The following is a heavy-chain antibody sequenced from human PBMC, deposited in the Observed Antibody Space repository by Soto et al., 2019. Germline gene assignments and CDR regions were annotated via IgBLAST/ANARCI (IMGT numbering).Heavy chain of an antibody. CDR1: GGSISSYY. CDR2: IYYSGST. CDR3: ARATSRGKYYYYYYMDV. V-gene: IGHV4-59*01. J-gene: IGHJ6*03. Sequence: SETLSLTCTVSGGSISSYYWSWIRQPPGKGLEWIGYIYYSGSTNYNPSLKSRVTISVDTSKNQFSLKLSSVTAADTAVYYCARATSRGKYYYYYYMDVWGKGTTVTVSS. D-gene: IGHD3-16*01.